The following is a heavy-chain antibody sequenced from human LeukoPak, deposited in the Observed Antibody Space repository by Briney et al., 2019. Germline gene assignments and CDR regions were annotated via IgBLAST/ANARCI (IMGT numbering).Heavy chain of an antibody. J-gene: IGHJ4*02. V-gene: IGHV4-39*01. CDR2: ISSGGST. D-gene: IGHD3-22*01. CDR3: ARRSYDGSGYYYVDY. CDR1: GGSISSSGYY. Sequence: PSETLSLTCTVSGGSISSSGYYWGWIRQPPGKGLEWLGSISSGGSTHYTPSLKSRVTISVEKSKNQFSLKLSSVTAADTAVYYCARRSYDGSGYYYVDYWGQGTLVTVSS.